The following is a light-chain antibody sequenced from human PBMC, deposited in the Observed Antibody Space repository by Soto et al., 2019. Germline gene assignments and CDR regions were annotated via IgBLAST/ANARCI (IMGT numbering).Light chain of an antibody. V-gene: IGLV2-14*01. CDR1: SSDVGGYDF. J-gene: IGLJ1*01. CDR3: CSYTSCHTRV. CDR2: DVN. Sequence: QSALTQPASVSGSPGQSITISCTGTSSDVGGYDFVSWYQHHPGKAPKLIIYDVNNRPSGLSNRFSGSKSGNTASLTISGLQTEDEADYYCCSYTSCHTRVFGSGTKVTVL.